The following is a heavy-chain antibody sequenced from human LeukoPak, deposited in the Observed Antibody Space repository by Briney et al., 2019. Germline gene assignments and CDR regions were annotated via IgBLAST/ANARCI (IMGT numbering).Heavy chain of an antibody. V-gene: IGHV5-51*01. CDR2: IYPGDSDT. CDR1: GYSFTSYW. J-gene: IGHJ5*02. CDR3: ARVPAAEGDWFDP. Sequence: GESLKISCKGTGYSFTSYWIGWVRQMPGKGLEWMGIIYPGDSDTRYSPSFQGQVTISADKSISTAYLQWSSLKASDTAMYYCARVPAAEGDWFDPWGQGTLVTVSS. D-gene: IGHD2-2*01.